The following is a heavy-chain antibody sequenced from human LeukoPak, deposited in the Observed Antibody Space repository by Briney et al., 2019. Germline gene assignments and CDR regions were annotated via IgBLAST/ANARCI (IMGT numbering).Heavy chain of an antibody. J-gene: IGHJ6*02. Sequence: GGSLRLSCAASGFTFSDYYMSWIRQAPGKGLEWVSYISSSGSTIYYADSVKGRFTISRDNAKNSLYLQMNSLRAEDTAVYYCARDILRFLEWLSQPGYYYGMDVWGQGTTVTVSS. D-gene: IGHD3-3*01. V-gene: IGHV3-11*01. CDR3: ARDILRFLEWLSQPGYYYGMDV. CDR2: ISSSGSTI. CDR1: GFTFSDYY.